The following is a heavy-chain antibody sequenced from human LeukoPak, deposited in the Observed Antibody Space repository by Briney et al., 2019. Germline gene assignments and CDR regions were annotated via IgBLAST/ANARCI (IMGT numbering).Heavy chain of an antibody. D-gene: IGHD1-26*01. V-gene: IGHV1-69*04. CDR3: AREGGEDLYYGMDV. CDR2: IIPILGIA. CDR1: GGTFSIYA. Sequence: GASVTVSCKASGGTFSIYATSWVRQAPGQGLEWMGRIIPILGIANYAQKFQGRVTITADKSTSTAYMELSSLRSEDTAVYYCAREGGEDLYYGMDVWGQGTTVTVSS. J-gene: IGHJ6*02.